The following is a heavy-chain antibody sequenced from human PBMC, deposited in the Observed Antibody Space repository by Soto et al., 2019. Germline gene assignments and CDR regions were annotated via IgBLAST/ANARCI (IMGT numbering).Heavy chain of an antibody. D-gene: IGHD4-17*01. V-gene: IGHV3-23*01. J-gene: IGHJ4*02. CDR2: ITDNGVST. Sequence: GGSLRLSCAASGFTFSRDGISWVRQAPWKGLEWVSLITDNGVSTYYADSVKGRFTISRDNTKNTLFLQMNSLRAEDTAVYYCAKERATTTAFDYLGQGALVPVCS. CDR1: GFTFSRDG. CDR3: AKERATTTAFDY.